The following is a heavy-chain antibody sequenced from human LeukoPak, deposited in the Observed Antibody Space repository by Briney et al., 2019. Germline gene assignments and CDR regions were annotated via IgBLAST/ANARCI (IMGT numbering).Heavy chain of an antibody. J-gene: IGHJ4*02. CDR2: FDPEDGET. V-gene: IGHV1-24*01. CDR1: GYTLTELS. Sequence: GASVKVSCKVPGYTLTELSMHWVRQAPGKGLEWMGGFDPEDGETIYAQKFQGRVTMTEDTSTDTAYMELSSLRSEDTAVYYCATVDKSGSGSYYYFDYWGQGTLVTVSS. D-gene: IGHD1-26*01. CDR3: ATVDKSGSGSYYYFDY.